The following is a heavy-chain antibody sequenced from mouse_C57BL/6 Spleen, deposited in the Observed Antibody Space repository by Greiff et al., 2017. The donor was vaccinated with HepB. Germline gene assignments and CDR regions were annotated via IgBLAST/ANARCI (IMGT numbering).Heavy chain of an antibody. J-gene: IGHJ1*03. CDR2: INPNNGGT. Sequence: EVKLVESGPELVKPGASVKMSCKASGYTFTDYNMHWVKQSHGKSLEWIGYINPNNGGTSYNQKFKGKATLTVNKSSSTAYMELRSLTSEDSAVYYCARRDYYGSSYYFDVWGTGTTVTVSS. CDR1: GYTFTDYN. CDR3: ARRDYYGSSYYFDV. V-gene: IGHV1-22*01. D-gene: IGHD1-1*01.